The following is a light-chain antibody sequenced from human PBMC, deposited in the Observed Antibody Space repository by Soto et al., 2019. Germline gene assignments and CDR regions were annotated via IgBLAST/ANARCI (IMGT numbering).Light chain of an antibody. V-gene: IGKV3D-11*01. J-gene: IGKJ5*01. Sequence: EILLTQSPATLSLSPGERATLSCRASQGVSKYLACRQQKPGQAPRLLIYDASNRATGIPARFSGSGSGTDFTLTISSLEPEDFAVYYCQQRSNCPITFGQGTRLEIK. CDR3: QQRSNCPIT. CDR1: QGVSKY. CDR2: DAS.